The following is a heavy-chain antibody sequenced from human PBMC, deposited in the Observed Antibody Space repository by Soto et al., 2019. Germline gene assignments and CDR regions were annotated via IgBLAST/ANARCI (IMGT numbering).Heavy chain of an antibody. V-gene: IGHV1-69*13. CDR3: ARDPEIAAAGIKDY. CDR1: GGTFSSYA. Sequence: GASVKVSCKASGGTFSSYAISWVRQAPGQGLEWMGGIIPIFGTANYAQKFQGRVTITADESTSTAYMELSSLRSEDTAVYYCARDPEIAAAGIKDYWGQGTLVTVSS. J-gene: IGHJ4*02. CDR2: IIPIFGTA. D-gene: IGHD6-13*01.